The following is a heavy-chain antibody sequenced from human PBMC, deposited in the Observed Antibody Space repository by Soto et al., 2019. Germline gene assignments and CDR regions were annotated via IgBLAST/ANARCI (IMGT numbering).Heavy chain of an antibody. CDR3: VVSRGWWAFHY. J-gene: IGHJ4*02. V-gene: IGHV1-3*01. Sequence: QFLLVRLGVGWKNPGPSLRISCKVRDNTFTTKVRNGWRQAPGQRLEWMGSINANNVNPKFSQSFQGRATFARDTSATTGYMDLSSLISEDTAVYYCVVSRGWWAFHYWGQGTLVTVSS. CDR2: INANNVNP. CDR1: DNTFTTKV. D-gene: IGHD6-13*01.